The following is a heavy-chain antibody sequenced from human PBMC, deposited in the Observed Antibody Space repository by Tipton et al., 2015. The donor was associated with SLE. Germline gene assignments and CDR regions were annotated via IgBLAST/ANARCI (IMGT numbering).Heavy chain of an antibody. CDR1: GGSISSYY. Sequence: TLSLTCTVSGGSISSYYWSWIRQPPGTGLEWIGYIYYSGSTNYNPSLKSRVTISVDTSKNQFSLKLSSVTAADTAVYYCATGIAVAGPFDYWGQGTLVTVSS. D-gene: IGHD6-19*01. J-gene: IGHJ4*02. CDR3: ATGIAVAGPFDY. CDR2: IYYSGST. V-gene: IGHV4-59*01.